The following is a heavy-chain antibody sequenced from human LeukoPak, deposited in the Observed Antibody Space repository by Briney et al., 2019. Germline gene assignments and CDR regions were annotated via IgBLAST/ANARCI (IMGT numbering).Heavy chain of an antibody. D-gene: IGHD2-2*01. V-gene: IGHV1-3*01. CDR3: ARDSLPYSPIVEVPVAIVY. CDR2: INAGNGDT. CDR1: GYTFTNYA. Sequence: ASVKVSCKASGYTFTNYAMHWVRQAPGQRLEWMGWINAGNGDTKYSQKFQGRVTITRDTSANTAYMELSNLRSEDTAVYYCARDSLPYSPIVEVPVAIVYWGQGILVTVSS. J-gene: IGHJ4*02.